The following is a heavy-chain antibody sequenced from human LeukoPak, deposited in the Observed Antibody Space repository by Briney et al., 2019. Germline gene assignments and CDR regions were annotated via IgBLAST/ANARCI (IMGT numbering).Heavy chain of an antibody. CDR1: GFTFISYA. CDR2: ISFDGSDT. D-gene: IGHD1-26*01. J-gene: IGHJ4*02. Sequence: GRSLRLSCAASGFTFISYAMHWVRQAPGKGLAWVAAISFDGSDTYYADTVKGRFTVSRDKYKNMLYVQMNSLRPEDTAVYYCARASSGSVLFYFDFWGRGTLVTVSS. CDR3: ARASSGSVLFYFDF. V-gene: IGHV3-30*01.